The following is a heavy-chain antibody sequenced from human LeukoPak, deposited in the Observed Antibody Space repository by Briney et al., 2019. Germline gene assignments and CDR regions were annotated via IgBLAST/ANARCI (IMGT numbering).Heavy chain of an antibody. CDR3: TTDYGSSISSYYYYGMDV. CDR2: IKSKAYGGTI. D-gene: IGHD2-21*01. J-gene: IGHJ6*02. V-gene: IGHV3-15*07. CDR1: GFTFSNAW. Sequence: GGSLRLSCAASGFTFSNAWMNWVRQAPGKGLEWVGRIKSKAYGGTIDYAAPVKGRYTISRDDSKNTLYLQMNSLKTEDTAVHYCTTDYGSSISSYYYYGMDVWGQGTTVTVSS.